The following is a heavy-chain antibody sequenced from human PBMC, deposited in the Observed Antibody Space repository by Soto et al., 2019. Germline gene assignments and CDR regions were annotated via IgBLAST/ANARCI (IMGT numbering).Heavy chain of an antibody. D-gene: IGHD3-22*01. CDR3: ARENFTADHFDSAGYWPLHH. CDR2: IVPKFTTA. CDR1: GGTFTEYG. Sequence: QVQLVQSGAEVKKPGSSVRVSCKTSGGTFTEYGVSWVRQAPGQGLEWMGGIVPKFTTANYAQKFQGRVTITADRSTNTVYLRLGSLNSEDTAVYFCARENFTADHFDSAGYWPLHHWGQGTLVSVS. V-gene: IGHV1-69*06. J-gene: IGHJ1*01.